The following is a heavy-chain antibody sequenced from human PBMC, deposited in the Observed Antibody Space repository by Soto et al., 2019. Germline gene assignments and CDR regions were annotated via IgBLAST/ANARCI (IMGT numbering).Heavy chain of an antibody. Sequence: EVQLVESGGGLVQPGGSLRLSCAASRFTFSTYWMTWVRQTPGKGLEWVAKIHQDGNEKYYMDSVKGRFTISRDNAKNSLYLQMTSLRAEDTAVYYCAGGNALDVWGQGTTVTVSS. J-gene: IGHJ6*02. V-gene: IGHV3-7*01. CDR2: IHQDGNEK. CDR1: RFTFSTYW. CDR3: AGGNALDV.